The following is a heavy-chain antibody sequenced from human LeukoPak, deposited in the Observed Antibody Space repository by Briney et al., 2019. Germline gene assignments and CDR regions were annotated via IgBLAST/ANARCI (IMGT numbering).Heavy chain of an antibody. V-gene: IGHV4-34*01. CDR3: ARAQGRCSGGSCYSGGYYYYGMDV. CDR2: INHSGST. J-gene: IGHJ6*02. Sequence: SETLSLTCAVYGGFFSGYYWSWIRQPPGKGLEWIGEINHSGSTNYNPSLKSRVTISVDTSKNQFSLKLSSVTAADTAVYYCARAQGRCSGGSCYSGGYYYYGMDVWGQGTTVTVSS. D-gene: IGHD2-15*01. CDR1: GGFFSGYY.